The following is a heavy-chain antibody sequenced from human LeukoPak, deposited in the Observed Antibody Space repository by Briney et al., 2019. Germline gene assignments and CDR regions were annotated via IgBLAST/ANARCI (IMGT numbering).Heavy chain of an antibody. J-gene: IGHJ6*03. V-gene: IGHV4-39*07. CDR3: ARVSRSWDYYSYMDV. Sequence: PSETLSLTCTVSGGSISSSSYFWGWIRQPPGKGLEWIGTIYYSGSTYYNPSLKSRVTISVDTSKNQFSLKLNSVTAADTAVYFCARVSRSWDYYSYMDVWGKGTTVIISS. CDR2: IYYSGST. D-gene: IGHD6-6*01. CDR1: GGSISSSSYF.